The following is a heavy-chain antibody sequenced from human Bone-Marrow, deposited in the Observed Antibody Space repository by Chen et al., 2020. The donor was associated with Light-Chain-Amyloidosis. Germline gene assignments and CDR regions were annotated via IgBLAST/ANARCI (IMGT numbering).Heavy chain of an antibody. V-gene: IGHV4-31*03. D-gene: IGHD3-22*01. CDR1: GGSISSGGYY. J-gene: IGHJ6*02. CDR2: IYYSGST. CDR3: ARETHYYDSGDYYGMDV. Sequence: QVQLQESGPGLVKPSQTLSLTCTFSGGSISSGGYYWSWIRQHPGKGLEWIGYIYYSGSTYYNPSLKSRVTISVDTSKNQFSLKLSSVTAADTAVYYCARETHYYDSGDYYGMDVWGQGTTVTVSS.